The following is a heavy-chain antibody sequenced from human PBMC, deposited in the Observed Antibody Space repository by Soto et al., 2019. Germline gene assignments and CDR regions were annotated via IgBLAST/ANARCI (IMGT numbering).Heavy chain of an antibody. CDR1: GFTLDDYA. D-gene: IGHD3-9*01. V-gene: IGHV3-9*01. CDR3: ARDMIGDILPTYYKVYYYAMDV. CDR2: ISWDSGSK. Sequence: GGSLRLSCAVSGFTLDDYAMHWFRQAPGKGLEWVSGISWDSGSKIYADSVKGRFIISRDNAKNSLYLQMNCLIAEDTAFYYCARDMIGDILPTYYKVYYYAMDVWGQGTTVTVSS. J-gene: IGHJ6*02.